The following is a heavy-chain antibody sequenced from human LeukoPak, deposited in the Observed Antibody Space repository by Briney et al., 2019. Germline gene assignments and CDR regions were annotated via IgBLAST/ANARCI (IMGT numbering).Heavy chain of an antibody. V-gene: IGHV1-2*02. D-gene: IGHD5-12*01. Sequence: GASVKVSCKTSGFTFTTYYIHWVRQAPGQGPEWMGWINPNSGDTKYARKFQGRVTMARDTSITTAYMELRRLTSDDTAMYYCAKDRAHVGTMVDVFDFWGQGTMVTVSS. CDR3: AKDRAHVGTMVDVFDF. J-gene: IGHJ3*01. CDR2: INPNSGDT. CDR1: GFTFTTYY.